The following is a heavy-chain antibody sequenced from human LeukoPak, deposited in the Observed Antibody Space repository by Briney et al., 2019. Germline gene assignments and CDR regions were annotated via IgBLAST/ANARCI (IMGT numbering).Heavy chain of an antibody. CDR2: ISSSGGST. V-gene: IGHV3-23*01. J-gene: IGHJ3*02. CDR1: GFTFSSYG. CDR3: ATPPPPWAFDI. Sequence: GGSLRLSCAASGFTFSSYGLHWVRQAPGKGLEWVSTISSSGGSTYYADSVKGRFTISRDNSKNTLYLQMNSLRAEDTAVYYCATPPPPWAFDIWGQGTMVTVSS.